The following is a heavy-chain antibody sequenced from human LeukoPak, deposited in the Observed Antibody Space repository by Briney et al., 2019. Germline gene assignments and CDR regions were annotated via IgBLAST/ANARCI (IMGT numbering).Heavy chain of an antibody. V-gene: IGHV3-30*04. Sequence: GGSLRLSCAASGFTFSSYAMHWVRQAPGKGLEWVAVISYDGSNKYYADSVKGRFTISRDNSKSTLYLQMNSLRAEDTAVYYCAGDDCSSTSCYYFPANWFDPWGQGTLVTVSS. CDR2: ISYDGSNK. CDR1: GFTFSSYA. D-gene: IGHD2-2*01. J-gene: IGHJ5*02. CDR3: AGDDCSSTSCYYFPANWFDP.